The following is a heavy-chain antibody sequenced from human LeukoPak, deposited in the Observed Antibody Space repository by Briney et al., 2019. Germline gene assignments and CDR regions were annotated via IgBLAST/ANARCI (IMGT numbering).Heavy chain of an antibody. CDR3: ARALVDGYKELGY. CDR2: ISAYNGNT. Sequence: ASVKVSCQASGYTFNTYGITWVRQAPGQGLEWMGWISAYNGNTNYAQKLQGRVTMTTDTSTSTAYMELRSLRSDDTAVYYCARALVDGYKELGYWGQGTLVTVSS. D-gene: IGHD5-24*01. V-gene: IGHV1-18*01. J-gene: IGHJ4*02. CDR1: GYTFNTYG.